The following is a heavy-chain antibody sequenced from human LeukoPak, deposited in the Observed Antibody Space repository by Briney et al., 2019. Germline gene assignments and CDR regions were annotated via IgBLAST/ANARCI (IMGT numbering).Heavy chain of an antibody. J-gene: IGHJ4*02. CDR2: IYYSGST. D-gene: IGHD2-21*02. Sequence: PSETLSLTCTVSGGSISSYFWSWIRQPPGKGLEWIGSIYYSGSTYYNPSLKSRVTISVDTSKNQFSLKLSSVTAADTAVYYCARHLAVVTAIAYWGQGTLVTVSS. CDR1: GGSISSYF. V-gene: IGHV4-59*05. CDR3: ARHLAVVTAIAY.